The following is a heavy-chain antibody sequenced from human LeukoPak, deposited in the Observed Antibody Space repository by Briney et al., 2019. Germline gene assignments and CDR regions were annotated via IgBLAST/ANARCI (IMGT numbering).Heavy chain of an antibody. Sequence: ASVKVSCKASGYTFTSYGISWVRQAPGQGLEWMGWISAYNGNTNYAQKLQGRVTMTTDTSTSTAYMELRSLRSDDTAVYYCARDGRGYDSYYYYGMDVWGQGTTVTVSS. CDR1: GYTFTSYG. D-gene: IGHD5-12*01. CDR3: ARDGRGYDSYYYYGMDV. J-gene: IGHJ6*02. CDR2: ISAYNGNT. V-gene: IGHV1-18*01.